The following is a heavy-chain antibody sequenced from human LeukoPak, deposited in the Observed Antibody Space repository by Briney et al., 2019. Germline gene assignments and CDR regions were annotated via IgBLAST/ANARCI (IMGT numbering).Heavy chain of an antibody. CDR1: GYSISSDYY. Sequence: SETLSLTCAVSGYSISSDYYWGWIRQPPGKGLEWIGSIYHSETTYYNSSLKSRVTISVDTSKNQFSLRLNSVTAADTAVYFCASGKGGYLDYWGQGTLVTVSS. D-gene: IGHD1-14*01. V-gene: IGHV4-38-2*01. J-gene: IGHJ4*02. CDR2: IYHSETT. CDR3: ASGKGGYLDY.